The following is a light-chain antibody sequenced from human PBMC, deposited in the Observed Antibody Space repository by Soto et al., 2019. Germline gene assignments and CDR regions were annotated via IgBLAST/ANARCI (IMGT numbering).Light chain of an antibody. CDR1: SSNIGSNY. Sequence: QSVLTQPPSASGTPGQRVTISCSGSSSNIGSNYVYWYQQLPGTAPKLLIYRNNHRPSGVPDRFSGSKSGTSACLAISGLRSEDEADYYCAAWDDSLSGPRVFGGGTKLTVL. CDR2: RNN. J-gene: IGLJ3*02. CDR3: AAWDDSLSGPRV. V-gene: IGLV1-47*01.